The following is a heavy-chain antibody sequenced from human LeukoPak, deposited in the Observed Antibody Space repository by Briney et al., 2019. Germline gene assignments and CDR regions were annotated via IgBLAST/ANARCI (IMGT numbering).Heavy chain of an antibody. J-gene: IGHJ4*02. V-gene: IGHV3-30*02. Sequence: GGSLRLSCAASGFTFSSYGMHWVRQAPGKGLEWVAFIRYDGSNKYYADSVKGRFTISRDNSKNTLYLQMNSLRTEDTAVLYCAKDRAYLYGSGSLLVDYWGQGTLVNVAP. CDR2: IRYDGSNK. CDR1: GFTFSSYG. D-gene: IGHD3-10*01. CDR3: AKDRAYLYGSGSLLVDY.